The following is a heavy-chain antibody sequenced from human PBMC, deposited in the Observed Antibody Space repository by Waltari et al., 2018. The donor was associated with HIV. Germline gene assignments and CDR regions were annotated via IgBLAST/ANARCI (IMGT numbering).Heavy chain of an antibody. J-gene: IGHJ4*02. CDR2: IDEYGGIT. V-gene: IGHV3-74*01. D-gene: IGHD3-3*01. CDR1: GLTFSTYC. Sequence: EVLLVESGGGLVQNGGYLRASCAASGLTFSTYCMQWVRQAPGTGLVWVSGIDEYGGITNYADSVEGRFTISRDNAKNTLYLQMNNLRAEDTATYYCARDLSGYSDYWGQGTLVTVSS. CDR3: ARDLSGYSDY.